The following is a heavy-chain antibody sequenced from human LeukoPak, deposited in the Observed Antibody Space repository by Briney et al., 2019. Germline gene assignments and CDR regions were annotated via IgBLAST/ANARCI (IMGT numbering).Heavy chain of an antibody. V-gene: IGHV4-59*01. Sequence: SETLSLTCTVSGDSISSYYWSWIRHPPGKGLEWIGYIHYSGSTNYNPSLKSRVTISIDTSKNQFSLKLSSVTAADTAVYYCARDVSGVVVAIASWGQGIPVTVSS. CDR2: IHYSGST. D-gene: IGHD6-19*01. CDR1: GDSISSYY. CDR3: ARDVSGVVVAIAS. J-gene: IGHJ4*02.